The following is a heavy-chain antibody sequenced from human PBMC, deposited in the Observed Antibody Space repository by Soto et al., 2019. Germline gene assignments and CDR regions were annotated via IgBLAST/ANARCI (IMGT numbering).Heavy chain of an antibody. V-gene: IGHV3-23*01. CDR1: GFTFSSYG. D-gene: IGHD1-7*01. J-gene: IGHJ4*02. Sequence: GGSLRLSCAVSGFTFSSYGMTWVRQAPGKGLEWISFSSATGSGTYYADSVKGRFTISRDNSKNTLYLQMTSLRADDTAVYYCAKDRRAGGNYGFYSDFWGQGALVTVSS. CDR3: AKDRRAGGNYGFYSDF. CDR2: SSATGSGT.